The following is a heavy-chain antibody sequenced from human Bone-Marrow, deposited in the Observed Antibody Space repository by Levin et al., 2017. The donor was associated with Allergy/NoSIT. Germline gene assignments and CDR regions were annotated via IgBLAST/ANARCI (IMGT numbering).Heavy chain of an antibody. V-gene: IGHV3-21*01. D-gene: IGHD3-10*01. CDR2: IRSAGTYI. J-gene: IGHJ6*02. Sequence: PGGSLRLPCAASGFSFSTYTMHWVRQAPGKGLEWVSSIRSAGTYIHYADSVKGRFTISRDNANNSLSLQMSSLRAEASALYYCARGGGSQKGGLDVWGQGTTVTVSS. CDR3: ARGGGSQKGGLDV. CDR1: GFSFSTYT.